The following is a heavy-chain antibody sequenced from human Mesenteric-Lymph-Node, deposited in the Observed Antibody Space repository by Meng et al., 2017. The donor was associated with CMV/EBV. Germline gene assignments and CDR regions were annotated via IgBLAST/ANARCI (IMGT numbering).Heavy chain of an antibody. V-gene: IGHV4-59*01. J-gene: IGHJ6*02. CDR3: ARETYCSSASCYYGMDV. D-gene: IGHD2-2*01. Sequence: ESLKISCAASEFTFSSYGMHWVRQAPGKGLEWIGYIYYSGSTNYNPSLKSRVTISVDMSKNQFSLKLSSVTAADTAAYYCARETYCSSASCYYGMDVWGQGTTVTVSS. CDR1: EFTFSSYG. CDR2: IYYSGST.